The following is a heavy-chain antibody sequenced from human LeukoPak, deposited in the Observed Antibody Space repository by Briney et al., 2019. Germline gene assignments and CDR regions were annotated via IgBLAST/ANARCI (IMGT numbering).Heavy chain of an antibody. CDR1: GGTFSSYA. V-gene: IGHV1-69*13. J-gene: IGHJ4*02. CDR2: IIPIFGTA. CDR3: ARVFSRTTIFGVVINHYFDY. D-gene: IGHD3-3*01. Sequence: SVKVSCKASGGTFSSYAISWVRQAPGQGLEWMGGIIPIFGTANYAQKFQGRVTITADESTSTAYMELSSLRSEDTAVYYCARVFSRTTIFGVVINHYFDYWGQGTLVTVSS.